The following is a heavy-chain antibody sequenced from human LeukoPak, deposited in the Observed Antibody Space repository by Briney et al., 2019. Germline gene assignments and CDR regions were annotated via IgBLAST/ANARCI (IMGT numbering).Heavy chain of an antibody. J-gene: IGHJ4*02. CDR2: IRYDGSNK. Sequence: GGSLRLSCAASGFTFSSYGMHWVRQAPGKGLEWVAFIRYDGSNKYYADSVKGRFTISRDNSKNTLYLQMSSLRAEDTAVYYCAKDRVDYGSGSCFDYWGQGTLVTVSS. CDR1: GFTFSSYG. V-gene: IGHV3-30*02. D-gene: IGHD3-10*01. CDR3: AKDRVDYGSGSCFDY.